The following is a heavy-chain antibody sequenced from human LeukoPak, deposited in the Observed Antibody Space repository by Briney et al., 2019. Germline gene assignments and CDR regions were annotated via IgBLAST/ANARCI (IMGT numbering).Heavy chain of an antibody. D-gene: IGHD3-9*01. CDR1: GFTFDDYA. CDR3: AKGRPYYDILTGYYENYFDY. V-gene: IGHV3-9*01. CDR2: ISWNSGSI. Sequence: PGGSLRLSCAASGFTFDDYAMHWVRQAPGKGLEWVSGISWNSGSIGYADSVKGRFTISRDNAKNSLYLQMNSLRAEDTALYYCAKGRPYYDILTGYYENYFDYWGQGTLVTVSS. J-gene: IGHJ4*02.